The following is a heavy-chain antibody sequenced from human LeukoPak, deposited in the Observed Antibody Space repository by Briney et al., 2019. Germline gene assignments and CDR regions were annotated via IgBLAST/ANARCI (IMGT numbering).Heavy chain of an antibody. Sequence: PGGSLRLSCAASGFTFSDYYMSWSRQAPGKGLEWVSYISGSSYYTKYADSVKGRFTISRDNAKNSLYLQMNSLRAEDTAVYYCARSSSSGGGDSFDIWGQGTMVTVSS. CDR3: ARSSSSGGGDSFDI. V-gene: IGHV3-11*06. CDR1: GFTFSDYY. J-gene: IGHJ3*02. D-gene: IGHD2-21*01. CDR2: ISGSSYYT.